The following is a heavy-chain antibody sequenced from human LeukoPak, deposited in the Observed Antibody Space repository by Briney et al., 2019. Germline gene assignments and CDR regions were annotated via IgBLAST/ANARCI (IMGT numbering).Heavy chain of an antibody. V-gene: IGHV3-23*01. Sequence: GGSLRLSCETSGFTFSSYALSWVRQAPGKGLEWVSSISGRGVSTHYADSLKGRFTISRDNTNYTLYLQMNNLRAEDTAVYYCAKPGDSGWYAYDYWGLGTLVIVSS. CDR3: AKPGDSGWYAYDY. D-gene: IGHD6-19*01. J-gene: IGHJ4*02. CDR1: GFTFSSYA. CDR2: ISGRGVST.